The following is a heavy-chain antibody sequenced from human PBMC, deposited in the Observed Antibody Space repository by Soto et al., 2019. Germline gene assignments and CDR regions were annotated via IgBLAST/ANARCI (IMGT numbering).Heavy chain of an antibody. V-gene: IGHV4-34*01. J-gene: IGHJ1*01. CDR3: ARRGRYGGRSYTG. D-gene: IGHD2-15*01. CDR1: GGSFNDFY. CDR2: VNHAGGT. Sequence: QMHIQQWGAGLLKPSETLSLTCAVSGGSFNDFYWNWVRQPPGEGLEWIGEVNHAGGTDYNPSLKSRVTVTEDRSKNQLSLRLKSVTFADTATYYCARRGRYGGRSYTGGGQCTLVTVSS.